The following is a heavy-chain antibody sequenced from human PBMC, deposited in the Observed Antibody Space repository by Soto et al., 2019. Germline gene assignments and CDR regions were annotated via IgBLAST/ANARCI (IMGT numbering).Heavy chain of an antibody. Sequence: QVQLVQSGAEVKKPGSSVKVSCKASGGTFTDLGLHWVRQAPGQGLEWMGGIIPIFGTPNYAQKFQGRVIITADEFTSTDHMELSGLRSEDTAVYYCARGWDHYDSSGLLTWFDPWGQGTLVTVSS. CDR3: ARGWDHYDSSGLLTWFDP. D-gene: IGHD3-22*01. V-gene: IGHV1-69*01. CDR2: IIPIFGTP. CDR1: GGTFTDLG. J-gene: IGHJ5*02.